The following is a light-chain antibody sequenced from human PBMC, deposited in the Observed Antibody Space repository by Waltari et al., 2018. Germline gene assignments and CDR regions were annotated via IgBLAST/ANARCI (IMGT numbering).Light chain of an antibody. CDR1: QSVSSP. V-gene: IGKV3-15*01. J-gene: IGKJ2*03. Sequence: EIVMTQSPATLSVSPGERATLFCRASQSVSSPLAWYQQKPGQAPRLLLFGASTRATGTPARFRGSGSETEFTLTISSLQSEDFAVYYCQHYDNWLYSFGQGTKVEIK. CDR2: GAS. CDR3: QHYDNWLYS.